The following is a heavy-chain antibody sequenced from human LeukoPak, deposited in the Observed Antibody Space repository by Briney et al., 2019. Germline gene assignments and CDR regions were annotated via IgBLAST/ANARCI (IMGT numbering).Heavy chain of an antibody. CDR1: GFTFSDYY. CDR2: ISSSSSYT. J-gene: IGHJ1*01. D-gene: IGHD6-13*01. V-gene: IGHV3-11*05. CDR3: ARVKEAAGAEYFQH. Sequence: PGGSLRLSCAASGFTFSDYYMSWIRQAPGKGLEWVSYISSSSSYTNYADSVKGRFTISRDNAKNSLYLQMNSLRAEDTAVYYCARVKEAAGAEYFQHWGQGTLVTVSS.